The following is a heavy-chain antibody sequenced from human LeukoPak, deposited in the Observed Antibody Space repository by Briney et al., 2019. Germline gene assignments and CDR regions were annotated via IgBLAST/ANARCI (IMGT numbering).Heavy chain of an antibody. D-gene: IGHD3-22*01. V-gene: IGHV3-23*01. Sequence: GGSLRLSCAASGFTFSSYAMSWVRQAPGKGLEWVSAISGSGGSTYYADSVKGRFTISRDNSKNTLYLQMNSLRAEDTAVYYCARAGYYDSSGYDYYYYYMDVWGKGTTVTISS. CDR2: ISGSGGST. J-gene: IGHJ6*03. CDR3: ARAGYYDSSGYDYYYYYMDV. CDR1: GFTFSSYA.